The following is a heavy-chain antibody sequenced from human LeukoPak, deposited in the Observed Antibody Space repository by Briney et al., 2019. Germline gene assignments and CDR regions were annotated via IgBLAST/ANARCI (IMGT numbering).Heavy chain of an antibody. V-gene: IGHV3-21*01. CDR2: ISSSSYI. D-gene: IGHD6-19*01. Sequence: GGSLRLSCAASGFTFSSYSMNWVRQAPGKGLEWVSSISSSSYIYYADSVKGRFTISRDNAENSLYLQMNSLRAEDTAVYYCARARSSGRYRDYWGQGTLVTVSS. CDR3: ARARSSGRYRDY. CDR1: GFTFSSYS. J-gene: IGHJ4*02.